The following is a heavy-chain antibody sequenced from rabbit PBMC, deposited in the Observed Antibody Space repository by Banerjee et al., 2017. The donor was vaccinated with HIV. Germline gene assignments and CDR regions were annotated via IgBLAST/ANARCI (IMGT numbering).Heavy chain of an antibody. CDR1: GFSFSSHLY. D-gene: IGHD2-1*01. J-gene: IGHJ4*01. CDR2: IYGATGSSA. CDR3: ATDLYGVGGFNL. Sequence: QEQLEESGGDLVKPEGSLTLTCTASGFSFSSHLYMCWVRQAPGKGLELIACIYGATGSSAWYANWAKGRFTISKTSSTTVTLQMTSLTAADTATYFCATDLYGVGGFNLWGQGTLVTVS. V-gene: IGHV1S45*01.